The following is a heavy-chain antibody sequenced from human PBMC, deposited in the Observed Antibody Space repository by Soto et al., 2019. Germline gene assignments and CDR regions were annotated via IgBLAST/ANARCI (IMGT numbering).Heavy chain of an antibody. D-gene: IGHD3-10*01. CDR1: GFTVSSNY. CDR3: ARDPGVITMVQGDLNYYYNGMDV. V-gene: IGHV3-66*01. CDR2: IYTGTST. Sequence: QPGGSLRLSCAASGFTVSSNYMSWVRQAPGKGLEWVSVIYTGTSTDYAESVKGRFTISRDNSENTVYLQMHSLRVEDTAVYYCARDPGVITMVQGDLNYYYNGMDVWGQGTTVTVSS. J-gene: IGHJ6*02.